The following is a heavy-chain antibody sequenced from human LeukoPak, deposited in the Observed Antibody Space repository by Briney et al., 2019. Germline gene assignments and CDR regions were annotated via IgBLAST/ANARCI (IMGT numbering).Heavy chain of an antibody. D-gene: IGHD3-10*01. Sequence: GGSVSLSRAACGFTYRRYALSGVRQAPGRGLEEVSAIRCSGCSTYYADSVKGRLTISRDNHKNTLYLQMGSLRAEDTAVYYCARSPYYYGSGSHMDVWGKGATVT. V-gene: IGHV3-23*01. J-gene: IGHJ6*03. CDR1: GFTYRRYA. CDR2: IRCSGCST. CDR3: ARSPYYYGSGSHMDV.